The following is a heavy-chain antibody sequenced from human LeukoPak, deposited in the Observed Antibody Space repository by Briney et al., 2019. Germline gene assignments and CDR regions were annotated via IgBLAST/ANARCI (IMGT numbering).Heavy chain of an antibody. D-gene: IGHD3-10*01. Sequence: GGSLRLSCAASGFTFSSYAMHWVRQAPGKGLEWVAVISYDGSNKHYADSVKGRFTISRDNSKNTLYLQMNSLRAEDTAVYYCARGSPMLRGRPFDYWGQGTLVTVSS. CDR2: ISYDGSNK. CDR3: ARGSPMLRGRPFDY. CDR1: GFTFSSYA. J-gene: IGHJ4*02. V-gene: IGHV3-30*04.